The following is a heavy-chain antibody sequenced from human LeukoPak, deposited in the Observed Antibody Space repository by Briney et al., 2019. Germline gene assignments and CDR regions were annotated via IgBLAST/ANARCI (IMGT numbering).Heavy chain of an antibody. V-gene: IGHV4-59*08. J-gene: IGHJ5*02. Sequence: SETLSLTCTVSGGSISSYYWSWIRQPPGKGLEWIGYIYYSGSTYYNPSLKSRVTISVDTSKNQFSLKLSSVTAADTAVYYCARGGLFYRDNWFDPWGQGTLVTVSS. CDR2: IYYSGST. CDR1: GGSISSYY. D-gene: IGHD3-16*02. CDR3: ARGGLFYRDNWFDP.